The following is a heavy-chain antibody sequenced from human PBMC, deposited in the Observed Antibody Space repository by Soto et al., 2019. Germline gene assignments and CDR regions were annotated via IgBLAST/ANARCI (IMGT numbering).Heavy chain of an antibody. CDR1: GFTFSSYW. Sequence: GGSLRLSCAASGFTFSSYWMSWVRQAPGKGLEWVANIKQDGSEKYSVDSVKGRFTITRDNAKNSLYLQMNSLRAEDTAVYYCARDRYCSGGSCYYYYYMDVWGKGTTVTVSS. D-gene: IGHD2-15*01. V-gene: IGHV3-7*01. J-gene: IGHJ6*03. CDR3: ARDRYCSGGSCYYYYYMDV. CDR2: IKQDGSEK.